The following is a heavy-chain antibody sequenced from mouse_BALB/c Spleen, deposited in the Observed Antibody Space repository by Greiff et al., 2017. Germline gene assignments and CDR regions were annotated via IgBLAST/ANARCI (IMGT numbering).Heavy chain of an antibody. CDR1: GFTFSSYG. D-gene: IGHD1-1*01. V-gene: IGHV5-6-3*01. Sequence: DVMLVESGGGLVQPGGSLKLSCAASGFTFSSYGMSWVRQTPDKRLELVATINSNGGSTYYPDSVKGRFTISRDNAKNTLYLQMSSLKSEDTAMYYCARIPPYYGSSTYAMDYWGQGTSVTVAS. CDR2: INSNGGST. CDR3: ARIPPYYGSSTYAMDY. J-gene: IGHJ4*01.